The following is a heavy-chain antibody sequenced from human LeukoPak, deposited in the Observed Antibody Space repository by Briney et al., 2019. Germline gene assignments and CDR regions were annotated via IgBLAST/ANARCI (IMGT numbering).Heavy chain of an antibody. D-gene: IGHD6-19*01. CDR2: IYYSGST. V-gene: IGHV4-30-4*08. J-gene: IGHJ4*02. CDR1: GGSISSGSYY. Sequence: PSQTLSLTCTDSGGSISSGSYYWNWIRQPPGKGLEWIGYIYYSGSTYYNPSLKSQITISLDTSKNQFSLKLSSVTAADTAVYYCARDQGLLGTDYWGQGTLATVSS. CDR3: ARDQGLLGTDY.